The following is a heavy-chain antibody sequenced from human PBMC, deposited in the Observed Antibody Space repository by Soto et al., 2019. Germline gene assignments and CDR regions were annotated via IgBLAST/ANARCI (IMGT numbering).Heavy chain of an antibody. CDR3: AKTLYYYDTSGYQ. CDR1: GFTFSSYA. CDR2: ISGSGYST. J-gene: IGHJ4*02. V-gene: IGHV3-23*01. D-gene: IGHD3-22*01. Sequence: GGSLRLCCAASGFTFSSYAMRWVRQAPGKGLEWVSAISGSGYSTYYADSVKGRFTISRDNSKNTLYLQMNSLRAEDTAVYYCAKTLYYYDTSGYQWGQGTLVTVSS.